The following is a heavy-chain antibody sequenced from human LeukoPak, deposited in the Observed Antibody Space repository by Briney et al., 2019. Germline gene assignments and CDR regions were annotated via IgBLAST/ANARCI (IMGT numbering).Heavy chain of an antibody. D-gene: IGHD3-3*01. CDR1: GGSISSGDYY. Sequence: SSETLSLTCTVSGGSISSGDYYWSWIRQPPGKGLEWIGYIYYSGSTYYNPSLKSRVTISVDTSKNQFSLKLSSVTAADTAVNYCARTTLLYYDFWSGYPPGYGMDVWGQGTTVTVSS. CDR3: ARTTLLYYDFWSGYPPGYGMDV. V-gene: IGHV4-30-4*01. J-gene: IGHJ6*02. CDR2: IYYSGST.